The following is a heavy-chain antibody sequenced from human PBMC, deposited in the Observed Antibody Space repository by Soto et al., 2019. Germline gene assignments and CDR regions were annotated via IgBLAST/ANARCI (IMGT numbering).Heavy chain of an antibody. CDR1: DGSMSNHNLF. J-gene: IGHJ4*02. D-gene: IGHD3-3*01. V-gene: IGHV4-39*02. CDR2: VYSTGRP. CDR3: ARGVDPVLRLDGNDH. Sequence: PSETLSLTGTLADGSMSNHNLFWGWIRQPPRKGLARAGPVYSTGRPYYNPSLKTRVTMSVDTSKNQFSLKLASVTAADTAVYYCARGVDPVLRLDGNDHWGQGTLVTVS.